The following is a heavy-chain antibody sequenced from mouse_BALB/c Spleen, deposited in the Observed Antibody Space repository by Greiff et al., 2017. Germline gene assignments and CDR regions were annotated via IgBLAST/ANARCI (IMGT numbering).Heavy chain of an antibody. J-gene: IGHJ4*01. Sequence: EVQLVESGGGLVQPGGSLRLSCATSGFTFTDYYMSWVRQPPGKALEWLGFIRNKANGYTTEYSASVKGRFTISRDNSQSILYLQMNTLRAEDSATYYCARDRNYDYYAMDYWGQGTSVTVSS. D-gene: IGHD1-1*01. CDR3: ARDRNYDYYAMDY. CDR1: GFTFTDYY. V-gene: IGHV7-3*02. CDR2: IRNKANGYTT.